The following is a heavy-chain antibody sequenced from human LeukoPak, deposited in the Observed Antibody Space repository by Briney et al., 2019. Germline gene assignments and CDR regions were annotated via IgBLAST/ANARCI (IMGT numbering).Heavy chain of an antibody. Sequence: GRSLRHSCAVSGFTFDDYAMHWVRHAPGRGLEWVSFITWDGGSTYYADSVKGRFTISRDNSKNSLYLQMNSVRPDDTALYYCGKDWSRYSYGPSWFDPWGQGTLVTVSS. V-gene: IGHV3-43D*03. CDR3: GKDWSRYSYGPSWFDP. CDR2: ITWDGGST. D-gene: IGHD5-12*01. CDR1: GFTFDDYA. J-gene: IGHJ5*02.